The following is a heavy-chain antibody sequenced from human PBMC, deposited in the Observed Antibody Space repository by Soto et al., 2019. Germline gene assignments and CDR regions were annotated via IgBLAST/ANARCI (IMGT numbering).Heavy chain of an antibody. CDR3: ARTAAAGKNYYGVDV. Sequence: GESLKISCKGSGYSFTSYWIGWVRQMPGKGLEWMGIIYPGDSDTRYGPSFQGQVTISADKSISTAYLQWSSLKASDTAMYYCARTAAAGKNYYGVDVWGQGTTVTVSS. CDR1: GYSFTSYW. V-gene: IGHV5-51*01. CDR2: IYPGDSDT. J-gene: IGHJ6*02. D-gene: IGHD6-13*01.